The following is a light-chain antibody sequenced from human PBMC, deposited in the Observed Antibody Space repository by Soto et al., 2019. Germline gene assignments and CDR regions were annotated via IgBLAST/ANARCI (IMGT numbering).Light chain of an antibody. CDR1: QNINNY. V-gene: IGKV1-33*01. J-gene: IGKJ5*01. CDR2: DAS. Sequence: IQSPATLSVSPGERFTITCQASQNINNYLNWYQQKPGRAPKLLIYDASNLEAGVPSRFRGSGSGTDFTFTISRLQPEDIATYYCQQYENLPTFGQGTRLEIK. CDR3: QQYENLPT.